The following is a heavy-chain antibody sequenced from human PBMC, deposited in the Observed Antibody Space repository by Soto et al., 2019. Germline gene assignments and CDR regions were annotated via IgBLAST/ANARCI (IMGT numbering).Heavy chain of an antibody. CDR1: GGSLSGGDYY. V-gene: IGHV4-30-4*01. CDR3: ASRIAKGYYGSGSYYNEYGY. J-gene: IGHJ4*02. CDR2: IYYSGST. Sequence: SSETPSPPPTVSGGSLSGGDYYRGCFPPPPGKGLGWIGYIYYSGSTYYNPSHRSRVTISVDTSKNQFSLKLSSVTAADSAVYYCASRIAKGYYGSGSYYNEYGYWGQGTLVTVSS. D-gene: IGHD3-10*01.